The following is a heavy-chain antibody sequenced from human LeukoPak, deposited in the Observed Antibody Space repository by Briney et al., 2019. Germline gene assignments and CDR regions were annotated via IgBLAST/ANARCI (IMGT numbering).Heavy chain of an antibody. Sequence: SVKVSCKASGYTFTSYDINWVRQAPGQGLEWMGGIIPVFGTANYAQKFQGRVTITADKSTSTAYMELSSLRSEDTAVYYCARAYSSGWAWGQGTLVTVSS. CDR1: GYTFTSYD. V-gene: IGHV1-69*06. CDR3: ARAYSSGWA. D-gene: IGHD6-19*01. CDR2: IIPVFGTA. J-gene: IGHJ5*02.